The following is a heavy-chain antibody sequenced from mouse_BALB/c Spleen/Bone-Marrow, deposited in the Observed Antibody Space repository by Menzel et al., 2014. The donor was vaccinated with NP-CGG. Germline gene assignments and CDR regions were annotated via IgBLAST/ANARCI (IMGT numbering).Heavy chain of an antibody. V-gene: IGHV1-69*01. Sequence: QVQLQQSGAELVMPGASVKMSCKASGYTFTDYWMHWVKQRPGQGLEWIGAIDTSDSYTSYNQKFKGKATLTVDGSSSTAYMQLSSLTSEDSAVYYCARTGYDYYFDYWGQGTTLTVSS. CDR2: IDTSDSYT. D-gene: IGHD2-4*01. CDR1: GYTFTDYW. J-gene: IGHJ2*01. CDR3: ARTGYDYYFDY.